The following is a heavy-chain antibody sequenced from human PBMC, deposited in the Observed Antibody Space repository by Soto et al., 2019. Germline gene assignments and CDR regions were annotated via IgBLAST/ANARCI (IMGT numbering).Heavy chain of an antibody. CDR1: GFTFSSYW. CDR3: ARVAQLVYNWFDP. J-gene: IGHJ5*02. V-gene: IGHV3-74*01. Sequence: GGSLRLSCAASGFTFSSYWMHWVRQAPGKGLVWVSRINSDGSSTSYADSVKGRFTISRDNAKNTLHLQMNSLRAEDTAVYYCARVAQLVYNWFDPWGQGTLVTVSS. D-gene: IGHD6-13*01. CDR2: INSDGSST.